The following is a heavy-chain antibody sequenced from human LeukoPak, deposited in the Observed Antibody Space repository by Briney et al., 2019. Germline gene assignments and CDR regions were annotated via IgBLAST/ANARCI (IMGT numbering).Heavy chain of an antibody. CDR1: GFTFSSYG. D-gene: IGHD1-26*01. J-gene: IGHJ4*02. Sequence: TGGSLRLSCAASGFTFSSYGMHWVRQAPGKGLEWVAFIRYDGSNKYYADSVKGRFTISRDNSKNTLYLQMNSLRAEDTAVYYCANINSGSNDYWGQGTLVTVSS. V-gene: IGHV3-30*02. CDR3: ANINSGSNDY. CDR2: IRYDGSNK.